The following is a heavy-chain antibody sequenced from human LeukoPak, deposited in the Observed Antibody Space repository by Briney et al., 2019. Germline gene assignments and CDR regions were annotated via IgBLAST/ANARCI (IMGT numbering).Heavy chain of an antibody. J-gene: IGHJ5*02. CDR3: ARETYYYGSGMNWFDP. D-gene: IGHD3-10*01. CDR1: GFTFSIYA. Sequence: QPGGSLRLSCAASGFTFSIYAMHWVRQAPGKGLESVAVISYDGSNKYYADSVKGRFTISRDNSKNTLYLQMNSLRAEDTAVYYCARETYYYGSGMNWFDPWGQGTLVTVSS. V-gene: IGHV3-30-3*01. CDR2: ISYDGSNK.